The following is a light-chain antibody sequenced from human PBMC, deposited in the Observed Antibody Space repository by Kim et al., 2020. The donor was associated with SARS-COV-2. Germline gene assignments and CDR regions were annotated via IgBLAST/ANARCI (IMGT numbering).Light chain of an antibody. V-gene: IGLV2-11*03. CDR1: SNDVGVYNY. CDR2: DVT. Sequence: GQSVTISCTGTSNDVGVYNYVSWFQQHPGKAPNLMIYDVTHRPSGVPDRFSGSKSGNTASLTVSGLQAEDEADYLCSSYAGASTVVFGGWTQLTVL. CDR3: SSYAGASTVV. J-gene: IGLJ2*01.